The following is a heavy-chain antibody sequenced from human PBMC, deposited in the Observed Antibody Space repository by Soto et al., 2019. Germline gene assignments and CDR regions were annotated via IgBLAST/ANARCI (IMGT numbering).Heavy chain of an antibody. J-gene: IGHJ4*02. CDR3: ARVGRQSYYDGFPVY. D-gene: IGHD3-22*01. Sequence: ASVKVSCKASGYTFTAYSISWVRQAPGQGLEWMGWISAYNGNTNYAQKLQGRLTMTTDTSTSTAYMELRSLRSDDTAVYYCARVGRQSYYDGFPVYWGQGTLVTVSS. V-gene: IGHV1-18*04. CDR1: GYTFTAYS. CDR2: ISAYNGNT.